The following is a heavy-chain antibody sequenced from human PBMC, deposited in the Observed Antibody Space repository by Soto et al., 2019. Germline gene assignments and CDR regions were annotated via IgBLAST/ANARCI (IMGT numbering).Heavy chain of an antibody. J-gene: IGHJ3*02. CDR3: AHRQDLGAFDI. V-gene: IGHV2-5*01. Sequence: SGPTLVNPTQTLTLTCTFSGFSLRTRAVGVGWILHPPGKALEWLALIYWNDDQRYSPSLKNRLTITKDTSKNHVVLTMTNMDPADTATYYCAHRQDLGAFDIWGQGTMVTVSS. CDR2: IYWNDDQ. D-gene: IGHD7-27*01. CDR1: GFSLRTRAVG.